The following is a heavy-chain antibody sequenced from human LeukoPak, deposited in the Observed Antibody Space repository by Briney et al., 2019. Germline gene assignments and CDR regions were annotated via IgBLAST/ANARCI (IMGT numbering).Heavy chain of an antibody. Sequence: GGSLRLSCAASGFTFDDDAMHWVRQARGKGLEWVSGISWNSGSIGYADSVKGRFTISRDNAKNSLYLQMNRLRAEDMALYYCAKGSWFDYWGQGTLVTVSS. CDR3: AKGSWFDY. CDR2: ISWNSGSI. V-gene: IGHV3-9*03. CDR1: GFTFDDDA. J-gene: IGHJ4*02.